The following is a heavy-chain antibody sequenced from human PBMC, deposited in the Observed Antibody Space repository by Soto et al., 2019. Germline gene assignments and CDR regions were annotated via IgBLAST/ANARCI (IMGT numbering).Heavy chain of an antibody. Sequence: PSETLSLTCTVSGGSISSSSYNWGWIRQPPGKGLEWIGSIYYSGSTYYNPSLKSRVTISVDTSKNQFSLKLSSVTAADTAVYYCARRGDTAMVFDYWGQGTLVTVSS. D-gene: IGHD5-18*01. CDR3: ARRGDTAMVFDY. CDR2: IYYSGST. CDR1: GGSISSSSYN. J-gene: IGHJ4*02. V-gene: IGHV4-39*01.